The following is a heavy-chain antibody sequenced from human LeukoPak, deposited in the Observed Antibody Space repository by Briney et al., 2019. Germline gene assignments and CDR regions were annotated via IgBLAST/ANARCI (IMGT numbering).Heavy chain of an antibody. CDR1: GGTFSSYA. CDR2: IIPIFGIA. Sequence: SVKVSCKASGGTFSSYAISWVRQAPGQGLEWMGGIIPIFGIANYAQNFQGRVTITADESTSTAYMELSSLRSEDTAVYYCARVRGTITMVRGPELRGVFDIWGQGTMVTVSS. D-gene: IGHD3-10*01. CDR3: ARVRGTITMVRGPELRGVFDI. J-gene: IGHJ3*02. V-gene: IGHV1-69*13.